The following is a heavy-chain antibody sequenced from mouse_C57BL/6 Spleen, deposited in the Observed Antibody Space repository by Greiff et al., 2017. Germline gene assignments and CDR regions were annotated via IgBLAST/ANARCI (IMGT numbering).Heavy chain of an antibody. CDR3: ARVVANYDAMVY. V-gene: IGHV1-42*01. Sequence: VQLQQSGPELVKPGASVKISCKASGYSFTGYYMNWVKQSPEQSLEWIGEINPSTGGTTYNQKFKAKATLTVDKSSSTAYMQLKSLTSEDSAVYYCARVVANYDAMVYWGQGTWVTVS. CDR1: GYSFTGYY. J-gene: IGHJ4*01. CDR2: INPSTGGT. D-gene: IGHD1-1*01.